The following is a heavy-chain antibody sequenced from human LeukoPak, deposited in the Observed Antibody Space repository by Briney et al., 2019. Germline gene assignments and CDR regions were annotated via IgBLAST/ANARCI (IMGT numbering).Heavy chain of an antibody. J-gene: IGHJ6*02. V-gene: IGHV4-61*08. D-gene: IGHD1-1*01. CDR3: ARDWNPYGMDV. CDR2: IYYSGST. CDR1: GGSISSGDYY. Sequence: PSQTLSLTCTVSGGSISSGDYYWSWIRQPPGKGLEWIGYIYYSGSTNYNPSLKSRVTISVDTSKNQFSLKLSSVTAADTAVYYCARDWNPYGMDVWGQGTTVTVSS.